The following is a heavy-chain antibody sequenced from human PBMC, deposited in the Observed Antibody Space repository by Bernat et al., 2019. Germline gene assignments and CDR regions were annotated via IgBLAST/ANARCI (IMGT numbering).Heavy chain of an antibody. CDR3: VRESHQSGWV. D-gene: IGHD6-19*01. CDR2: IDDGGSG. V-gene: IGHV3-66*01. J-gene: IGHJ4*02. CDR1: GLTIANIH. Sequence: EVQLVESGGGLVQPGGSLRVSCAASGLTIANIHMSWVRQAPGKGLEWVSHIDDGGSGYYADSVKGRFTTSRDNSQNALFLQMNSVRVEDMAVYYCVRESHQSGWVWGRGTLVTVSP.